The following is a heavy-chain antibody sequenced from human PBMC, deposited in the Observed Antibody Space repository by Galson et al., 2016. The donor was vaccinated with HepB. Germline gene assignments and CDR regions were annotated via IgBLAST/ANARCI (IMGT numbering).Heavy chain of an antibody. CDR1: GFTFSNYT. D-gene: IGHD2-2*02. CDR2: ISSRTTYI. CDR3: ARDSRCSRTSCYRNFDY. J-gene: IGHJ4*02. Sequence: SLRLSCAASGFTFSNYTMNWVRQAPGKVLEWVSSISSRTTYIYYADSLKGRFTISRDNAKNSLYLQMNSLRAEDTAVYYCARDSRCSRTSCYRNFDYWGQGTLVTSSS. V-gene: IGHV3-21*01.